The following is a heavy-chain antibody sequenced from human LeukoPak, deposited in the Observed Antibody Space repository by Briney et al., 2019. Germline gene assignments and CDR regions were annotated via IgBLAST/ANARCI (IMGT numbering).Heavy chain of an antibody. D-gene: IGHD3-10*01. Sequence: PSETLSLTCAVYGGSFSGYYWSWIRQPPGKGLEWIGEIDQSGSTNYNPSLKSRVTITIDTSKNQFSLKVSSVTAADTAVYYCAINDGSGSYYKSDYWGQGTLVTVSS. CDR3: AINDGSGSYYKSDY. J-gene: IGHJ4*02. CDR2: IDQSGST. CDR1: GGSFSGYY. V-gene: IGHV4-34*01.